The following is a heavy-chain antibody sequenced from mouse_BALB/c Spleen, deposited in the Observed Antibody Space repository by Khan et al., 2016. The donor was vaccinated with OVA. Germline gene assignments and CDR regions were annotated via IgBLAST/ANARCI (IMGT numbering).Heavy chain of an antibody. CDR3: ARNSYMYDFTY. CDR2: IWSGGNT. Sequence: QVQLQQSGPGLVQPSQSLSITCTVSGFSLTTYGVHWVRQSPGKGLEWPGLIWSGGNTDCNAAFISRLSISKDKPKSQVFFKMNSLQADDTAMYYCARNSYMYDFTYWGQGTLVTVSA. D-gene: IGHD2-14*01. V-gene: IGHV2-4-1*01. CDR1: GFSLTTYG. J-gene: IGHJ3*01.